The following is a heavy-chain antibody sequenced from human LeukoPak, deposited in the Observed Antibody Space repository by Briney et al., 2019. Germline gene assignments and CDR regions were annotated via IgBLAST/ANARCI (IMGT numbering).Heavy chain of an antibody. D-gene: IGHD2-2*01. J-gene: IGHJ5*02. Sequence: GGSLRLSCTASGFTFSSYAMSWVRQAPGKGLEWVSAISGSGGSTYYADSVKGRFTISRDNSKNTLYLQMNSLRADDTAVYYCAGEPGSYHWFDPWGQGTLVTVSS. V-gene: IGHV3-23*01. CDR2: ISGSGGST. CDR1: GFTFSSYA. CDR3: AGEPGSYHWFDP.